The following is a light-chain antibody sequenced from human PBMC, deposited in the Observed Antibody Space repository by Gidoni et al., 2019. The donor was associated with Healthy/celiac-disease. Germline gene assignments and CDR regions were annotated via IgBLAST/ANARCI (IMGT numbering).Light chain of an antibody. CDR2: AAS. CDR3: QQSYSTPRLT. J-gene: IGKJ4*01. CDR1: QSISSY. V-gene: IGKV1-39*01. Sequence: DIQMTQSPSSLSASVGDIVTITFRASQSISSYLNWYQQKPGKAPKLLIYAASSLQSGVPSRFSGSGSGTDFTINISSLQHEEFATYYCQQSYSTPRLTFGGGTKVEIK.